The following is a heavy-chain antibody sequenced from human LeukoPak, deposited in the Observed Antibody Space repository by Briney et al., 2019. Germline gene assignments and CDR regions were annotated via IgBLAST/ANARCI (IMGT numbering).Heavy chain of an antibody. D-gene: IGHD2-15*01. V-gene: IGHV3-30*18. Sequence: GGSLRLSCAASGFTFSRYGIHWVRQAPGKGLEWVAVISHDGRNNYYADSVKGRFTISRENSKNTLYLQMISLRAEDTAVYYCAKDTCSGGSCYYYYGMDVWGQGTTVTVSS. CDR2: ISHDGRNN. CDR1: GFTFSRYG. J-gene: IGHJ6*02. CDR3: AKDTCSGGSCYYYYGMDV.